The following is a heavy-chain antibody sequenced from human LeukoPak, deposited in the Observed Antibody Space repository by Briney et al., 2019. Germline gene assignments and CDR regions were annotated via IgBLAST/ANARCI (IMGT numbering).Heavy chain of an antibody. CDR1: GYSCTSYW. Sequence: GESLKISCKGSGYSCTSYWIGWVRQMPGKGLEWMGIIYPGDSDTRYSPSFQGQVTISADKSISTAYLQWSSLKASDTAMYYCARRIVRYYDSSGYTYAYFDYWGQGTLVTVSS. V-gene: IGHV5-51*01. CDR2: IYPGDSDT. CDR3: ARRIVRYYDSSGYTYAYFDY. J-gene: IGHJ4*02. D-gene: IGHD3-22*01.